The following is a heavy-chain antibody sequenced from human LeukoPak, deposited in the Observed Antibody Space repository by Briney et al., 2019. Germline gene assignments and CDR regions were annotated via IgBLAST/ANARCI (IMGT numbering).Heavy chain of an antibody. V-gene: IGHV1-69*01. CDR2: IIPIFGTA. D-gene: IGHD6-6*01. CDR1: GGTFSSYA. Sequence: SVKVSCKASGGTFSSYAISWVRQAPGQGLEWMGGIIPIFGTANYAQKFQGRVTITADESTRTAYMELSRLRSEDTAVYYRARAVIAARPRKEYYFDYWGQGTLVTVSS. J-gene: IGHJ4*02. CDR3: ARAVIAARPRKEYYFDY.